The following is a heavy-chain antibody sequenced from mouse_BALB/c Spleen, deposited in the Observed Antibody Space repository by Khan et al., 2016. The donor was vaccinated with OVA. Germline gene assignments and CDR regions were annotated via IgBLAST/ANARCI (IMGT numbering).Heavy chain of an antibody. Sequence: VQLKQSGAELAKPGASVKMSCKASGYTFTSFWMHWVKQRPGQGLEWIGYINPSTDYTEYNQRFKDKATLTADKSSSTAYMCLTSLTSDDSAVYYCVNHGSTSAWFTHWGQGTLVTVSA. CDR2: INPSTDYT. CDR1: GYTFTSFW. CDR3: VNHGSTSAWFTH. J-gene: IGHJ3*01. V-gene: IGHV1-7*01. D-gene: IGHD1-1*01.